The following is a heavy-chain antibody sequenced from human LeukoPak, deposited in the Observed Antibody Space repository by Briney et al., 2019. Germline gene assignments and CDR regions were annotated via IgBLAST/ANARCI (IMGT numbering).Heavy chain of an antibody. D-gene: IGHD5-24*01. CDR3: ARDAVEMATIFAFYY. J-gene: IGHJ4*02. CDR2: ISSSSSYI. CDR1: GFTSSSYS. Sequence: PGGSLRLSCAASGFTSSSYSMNWVRQAPGKGLEWVSSISSSSSYIYYADSVKGRFTISRDNAKNSLYLQMNSLRAENTAVYYCARDAVEMATIFAFYYWGQGTLVTVSS. V-gene: IGHV3-21*01.